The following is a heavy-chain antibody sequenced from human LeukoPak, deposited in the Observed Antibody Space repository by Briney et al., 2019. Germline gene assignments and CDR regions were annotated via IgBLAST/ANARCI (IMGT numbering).Heavy chain of an antibody. D-gene: IGHD3-16*02. J-gene: IGHJ5*02. V-gene: IGHV4-4*07. CDR1: GGSISSYY. Sequence: SETLSLTCTVSGGSISSYYWSWIRQPAGKGLEWIGRIYTSGSTNYNPSLRSRVTMSVDTSKNQFSLNLSSVTAADTAVYYCARDNNVWGSYRKFDPWGQGTLVTVSS. CDR3: ARDNNVWGSYRKFDP. CDR2: IYTSGST.